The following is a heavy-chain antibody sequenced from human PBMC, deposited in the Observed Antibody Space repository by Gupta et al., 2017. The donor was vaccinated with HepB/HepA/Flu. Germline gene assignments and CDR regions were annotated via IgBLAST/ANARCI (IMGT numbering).Heavy chain of an antibody. V-gene: IGHV4-34*01. CDR3: ARGSVWFGEDYFDY. CDR1: GGSFSGYY. CDR2: INHSGST. D-gene: IGHD3-10*01. J-gene: IGHJ4*02. Sequence: QVQLQQWGAGLLKPSETLSLTCAVYGGSFSGYYWSWIRQPPGKGLEWIGEINHSGSTNYNPSLKSRVTISVDTSKNQFSLKLSSVTAADTAVYYCARGSVWFGEDYFDYWGQGTLVTVSS.